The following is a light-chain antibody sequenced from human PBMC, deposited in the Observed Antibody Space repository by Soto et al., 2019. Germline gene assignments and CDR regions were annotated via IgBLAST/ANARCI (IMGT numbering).Light chain of an antibody. V-gene: IGKV1-39*01. CDR3: QQYYNSPIT. J-gene: IGKJ5*01. Sequence: DIQMTQSPSSLSASVGDRVIITCRASQTISSHLNWYQQKPGKAPNLLVYAASSLQSGVPSRFTGSGSGADFTLTISSLQAEDVAVYYCQQYYNSPITFGQGTRLEIK. CDR1: QTISSH. CDR2: AAS.